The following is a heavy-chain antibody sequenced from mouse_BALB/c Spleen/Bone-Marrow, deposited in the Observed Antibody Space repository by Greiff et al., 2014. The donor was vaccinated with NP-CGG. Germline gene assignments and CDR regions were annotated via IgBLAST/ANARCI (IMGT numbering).Heavy chain of an antibody. CDR2: IRNKANGYTT. V-gene: IGHV7-3*02. CDR3: AREIINDYHWYFDV. CDR1: GFTFTDYY. D-gene: IGHD2-4*01. J-gene: IGHJ1*01. Sequence: EVKVEESGGGLVQPGGSLRLSCATSGFTFTDYYMSWVRQPPGKALEWLGFIRNKANGYTTEYSASVKGRFTISRDNSQSILYLQMNTLRAEDSATYYCAREIINDYHWYFDVGGAGTTVTVPS.